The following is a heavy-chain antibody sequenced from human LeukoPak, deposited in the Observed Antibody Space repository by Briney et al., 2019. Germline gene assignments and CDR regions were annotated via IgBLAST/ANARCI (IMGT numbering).Heavy chain of an antibody. CDR3: ARGVRDWGGSAFDI. Sequence: SVKVSCKASGGTFRSYAFSWVRQAPGQGLEWLGGIIPIFGSANYAQTFQGRVTITADESTSTVYMELSSLRSEDTAVYYCARGVRDWGGSAFDIWGQGTMVTVSS. J-gene: IGHJ3*02. V-gene: IGHV1-69*13. D-gene: IGHD2-21*02. CDR1: GGTFRSYA. CDR2: IIPIFGSA.